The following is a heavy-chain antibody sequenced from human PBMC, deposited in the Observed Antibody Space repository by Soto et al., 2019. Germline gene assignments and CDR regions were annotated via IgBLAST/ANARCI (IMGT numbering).Heavy chain of an antibody. CDR2: IYPGDSDT. Sequence: PGESLKISCKGSGYSFAGYWIGWVCQMPGKGLDWMGVIYPGDSDTRYSPSFHGQVTISADKSISTAYLQWSSLKASDTTMYFCARLPGVRGVFDGFNVWGQGTMVTVSS. V-gene: IGHV5-51*01. J-gene: IGHJ3*01. CDR1: GYSFAGYW. D-gene: IGHD3-10*01. CDR3: ARLPGVRGVFDGFNV.